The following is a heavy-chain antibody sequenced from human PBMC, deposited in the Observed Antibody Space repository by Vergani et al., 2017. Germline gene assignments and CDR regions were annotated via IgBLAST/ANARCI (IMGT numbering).Heavy chain of an antibody. CDR1: GFTFSSYA. D-gene: IGHD2-15*01. V-gene: IGHV3-23*01. Sequence: EVQLLESGGGLVQPGGSLRLSCGASGFTFSSYAMTSVRQGPGKGLEWVSAISGSGGNTFYTDSVKGRFTISRGNSKDTLYLQMNSLRVEDTAIYYCAKARDPNCKGGNCYSYYYGLDLWGQGTTVTVSS. CDR3: AKARDPNCKGGNCYSYYYGLDL. J-gene: IGHJ6*02. CDR2: ISGSGGNT.